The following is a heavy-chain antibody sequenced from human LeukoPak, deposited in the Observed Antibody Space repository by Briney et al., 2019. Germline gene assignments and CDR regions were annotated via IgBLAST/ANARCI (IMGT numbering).Heavy chain of an antibody. CDR1: GFTFSIYT. D-gene: IGHD6-6*01. CDR2: INSDGSEG. CDR3: ARSSYSSSSSV. J-gene: IGHJ3*01. Sequence: GGSLRLSCVASGFTFSIYTMSWVRQAPGKGLEWVASINSDGSEGYYADVVKGRFTISRDNAKNSLYLQINSLRAEDTAVYYCARSSYSSSSSVWGQGTMVTVSS. V-gene: IGHV3-7*03.